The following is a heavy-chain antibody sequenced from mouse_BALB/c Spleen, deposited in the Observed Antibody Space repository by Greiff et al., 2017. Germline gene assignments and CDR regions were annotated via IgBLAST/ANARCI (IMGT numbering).Heavy chain of an antibody. CDR2: ISSGGSYT. Sequence: EVQGVESGGGLVKPGGSLKLSCAASGFTFSSYAMSWVRQSPEKRLEWVAEISSGGSYTYYPDTVTGRFTISRDNAKNTLYLEMSSLRSEDTAMYYCAREYYRYDGFAYWGQGTLVTVSA. CDR1: GFTFSSYA. J-gene: IGHJ3*01. D-gene: IGHD2-14*01. V-gene: IGHV5-9-4*01. CDR3: AREYYRYDGFAY.